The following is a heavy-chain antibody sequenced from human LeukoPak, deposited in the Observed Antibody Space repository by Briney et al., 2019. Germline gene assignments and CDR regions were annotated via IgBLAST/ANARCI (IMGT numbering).Heavy chain of an antibody. CDR1: GGSISSSSYY. J-gene: IGHJ4*02. V-gene: IGHV4-39*07. CDR2: IYYSGST. Sequence: SETLSLTCTVSGGSISSSSYYWGWIRQPPGKGLEWIGSIYYSGSTNYNPSLKSRVTISVDTSKNQFSLKLSSVTAADTAVYYCARDDAEADYFDYWGQGTLVTVSS. CDR3: ARDDAEADYFDY.